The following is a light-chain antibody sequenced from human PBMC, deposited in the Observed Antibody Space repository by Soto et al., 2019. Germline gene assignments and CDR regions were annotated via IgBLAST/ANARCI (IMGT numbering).Light chain of an antibody. Sequence: QSMLTQPPSASGTPGQRVTISCSGSSSNIGSNAVSWYQQLPGTAPKLLIYSDDQRPSGVPDRFSGSKSDTSASLAFSGLRSEDEADYYCAAWDDSLGAVIFGGGTKVTVL. CDR3: AAWDDSLGAVI. CDR1: SSNIGSNA. V-gene: IGLV1-44*01. CDR2: SDD. J-gene: IGLJ2*01.